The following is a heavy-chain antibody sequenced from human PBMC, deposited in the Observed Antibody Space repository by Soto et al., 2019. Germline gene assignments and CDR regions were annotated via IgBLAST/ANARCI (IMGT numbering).Heavy chain of an antibody. CDR3: ARDRGYDAHDYYYNAMDV. D-gene: IGHD3-10*01. V-gene: IGHV3-21*01. CDR1: GFTFRTYT. Sequence: GGSLRLSCISSGFTFRTYTMNWVRQAPGKGLEWVSGIRGFSPYTFYAESVKGRFTISRDNAKNSLYLQMSSLRAEDTAVYYCARDRGYDAHDYYYNAMDVWGQGTTVTVSS. J-gene: IGHJ6*02. CDR2: IRGFSPYT.